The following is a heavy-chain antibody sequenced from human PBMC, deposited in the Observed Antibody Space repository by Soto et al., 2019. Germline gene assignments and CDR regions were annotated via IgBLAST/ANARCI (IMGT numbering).Heavy chain of an antibody. CDR3: ARHQTNYYGSGSYYNPFDY. V-gene: IGHV4-39*01. D-gene: IGHD3-10*01. Sequence: QLQLQESGPGLVKPSETLSLTCTVSGGSISSSSYYWGWIRQPPGKGLEWIGSIYYSGSTYYNPSLKSRVTISVDTSKNQFSLKLSSVTAADTAVYYCARHQTNYYGSGSYYNPFDYWGQGTLVTVSS. CDR1: GGSISSSSYY. CDR2: IYYSGST. J-gene: IGHJ4*02.